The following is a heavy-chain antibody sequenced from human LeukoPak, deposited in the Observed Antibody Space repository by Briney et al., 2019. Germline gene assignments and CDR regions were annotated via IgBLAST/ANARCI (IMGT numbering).Heavy chain of an antibody. D-gene: IGHD3-22*01. CDR3: TRHPEPYYYDSSNMDV. J-gene: IGHJ6*03. V-gene: IGHV3-73*01. CDR2: IRSKANSYAT. CDR1: GFTFSGSA. Sequence: GGSLRLSCAASGFTFSGSAMHWVRQASGKGLEWVGRIRSKANSYATAYAASVKGRFTISRDDSKNTAYLQMNSLKTEDTAVYYCTRHPEPYYYDSSNMDVWGKGTTVTVSS.